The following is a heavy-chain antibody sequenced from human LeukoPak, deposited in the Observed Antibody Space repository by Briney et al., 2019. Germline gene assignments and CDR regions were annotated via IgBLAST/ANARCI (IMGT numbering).Heavy chain of an antibody. V-gene: IGHV1-2*02. Sequence: ASVKVSYKASGYTFTGYYMHWVRQAPGQGLEWMGWINPNSGGTNYAQKFQGRVTMTRDTSISTAYMELSRLRSDDTAVYYCARGYSGYDYSFDYWGQGTLVTVSS. D-gene: IGHD5-12*01. J-gene: IGHJ4*02. CDR2: INPNSGGT. CDR3: ARGYSGYDYSFDY. CDR1: GYTFTGYY.